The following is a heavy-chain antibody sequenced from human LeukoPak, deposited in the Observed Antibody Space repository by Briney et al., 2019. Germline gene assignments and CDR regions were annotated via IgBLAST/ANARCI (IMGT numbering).Heavy chain of an antibody. CDR2: ISYDGSNK. J-gene: IGHJ4*02. Sequence: GGSLRLSCAASGFTFSSYAMHWVRQAPGKGLEWVSVISYDGSNKYYADSVKGRFTISRDNSKNTLYLQMNSLRAEDTAVYYCARGIRAAVAGTAFDYWGQGTLVTVSS. CDR3: ARGIRAAVAGTAFDY. CDR1: GFTFSSYA. V-gene: IGHV3-30*04. D-gene: IGHD6-19*01.